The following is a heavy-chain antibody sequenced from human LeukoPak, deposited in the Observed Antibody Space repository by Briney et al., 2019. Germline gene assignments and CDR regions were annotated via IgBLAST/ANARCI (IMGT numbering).Heavy chain of an antibody. J-gene: IGHJ5*02. D-gene: IGHD2-15*01. V-gene: IGHV4-31*03. CDR1: GGSISSGGYY. Sequence: PSETLSLTCTVSGGSISSGGYYWSWIRQHPGKGLEWIGYIYYCGSTYYNPSLKSRVTISVDTSKNQFSLKLSSVTAAGTAVYYCARDPGGSLGFDPWGRGTLVTVSS. CDR3: ARDPGGSLGFDP. CDR2: IYYCGST.